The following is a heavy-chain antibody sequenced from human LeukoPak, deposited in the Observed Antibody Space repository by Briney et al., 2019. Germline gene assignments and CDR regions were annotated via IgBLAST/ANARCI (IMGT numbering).Heavy chain of an antibody. CDR3: AREDTTGRNLNWFDS. D-gene: IGHD1-1*01. J-gene: IGHJ5*01. CDR2: IHNSGNT. V-gene: IGHV4-59*01. CDR1: GGSISSYY. Sequence: PETLSLTCTVSGGSISSYYWSWIRQPPGKGLEWIGHIHNSGNTNYNPSLKSRVTLSVDTSKNQFSLKLSSVTAADTAVYYCAREDTTGRNLNWFDSWGQGTLVTVSS.